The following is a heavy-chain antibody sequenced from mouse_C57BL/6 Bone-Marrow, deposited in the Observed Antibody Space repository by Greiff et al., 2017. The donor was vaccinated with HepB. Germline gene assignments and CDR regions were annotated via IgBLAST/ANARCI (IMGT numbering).Heavy chain of an antibody. Sequence: EVKLVESGGGLVQPGGSLKLSCAASGFTFSDYGMAWVRQAPRKGPEWVAFISNLAYSIYYADTVTGRFTISRENAKNTLYREMSSLRSEDTAMYYCARGGTYYGSRNYAMDYWGQGTSVTVSS. CDR3: ARGGTYYGSRNYAMDY. D-gene: IGHD1-1*01. J-gene: IGHJ4*01. CDR2: ISNLAYSI. CDR1: GFTFSDYG. V-gene: IGHV5-15*04.